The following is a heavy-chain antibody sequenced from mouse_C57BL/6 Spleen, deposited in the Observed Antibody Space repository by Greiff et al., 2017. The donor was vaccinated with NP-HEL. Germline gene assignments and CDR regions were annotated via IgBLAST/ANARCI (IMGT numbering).Heavy chain of an antibody. V-gene: IGHV5-9*01. Sequence: EVQRVESGGGLVKPGGSLKLSCAASGFTFSSYTMSWVRQTPEKRLEWVATISGGGGNTYYPDSVKGRFTISRDNAKNTLYLQMSSLRSEDTALYYCARQDTTAAPYWYFDVWGTGTTVTVSS. CDR1: GFTFSSYT. J-gene: IGHJ1*03. D-gene: IGHD1-2*01. CDR2: ISGGGGNT. CDR3: ARQDTTAAPYWYFDV.